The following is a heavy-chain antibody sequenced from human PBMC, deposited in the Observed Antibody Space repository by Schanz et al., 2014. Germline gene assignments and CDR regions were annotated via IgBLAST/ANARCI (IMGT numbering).Heavy chain of an antibody. CDR1: GFTFFGSFA. CDR3: ASDYNYFETEAP. Sequence: EVQLLESGGGLVQPGGSLRLSCVASGFTFFGSFAMNWVRQAPGKGLEWVSSISSSGSSIYYADSVKGRFTISRDNANNSLFLRMNSLRAEDTAVYYCASDYNYFETEAPWGQGTLVTVSS. J-gene: IGHJ5*02. V-gene: IGHV3-21*06. D-gene: IGHD3-16*01. CDR2: ISSSGSSI.